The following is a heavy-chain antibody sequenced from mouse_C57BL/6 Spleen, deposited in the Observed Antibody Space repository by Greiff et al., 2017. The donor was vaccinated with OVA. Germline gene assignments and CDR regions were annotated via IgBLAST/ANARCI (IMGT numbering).Heavy chain of an antibody. J-gene: IGHJ2*01. CDR1: GYTFTSYW. CDR3: ARGGYYGPYYFDY. Sequence: QVQLQQPGTELVKPGASVKLSCKASGYTFTSYWMHWVKQRPGQGLEWIGNINPSNGGTNSNEKFKSKATLTVDKSSSTAYMQLSSLTSEDSAVYYCARGGYYGPYYFDYWGQGTTLTVSS. V-gene: IGHV1-53*01. CDR2: INPSNGGT. D-gene: IGHD1-1*01.